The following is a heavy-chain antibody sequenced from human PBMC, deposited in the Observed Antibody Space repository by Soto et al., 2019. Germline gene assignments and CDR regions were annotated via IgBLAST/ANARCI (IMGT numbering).Heavy chain of an antibody. CDR2: IGAGGDT. CDR3: VREIADTVTTAWYFDL. V-gene: IGHV3-13*01. D-gene: IGHD4-17*01. CDR1: GSTLSSYD. J-gene: IGHJ2*01. Sequence: QPGGSLRLSCAASGSTLSSYDMHWVRQVTGKGLEWVSAIGAGGDTYYPGSVKGRFTISRENAKNSLYLQMNSLRAGDTAVYYCVREIADTVTTAWYFDLWGRGTLVTVSS.